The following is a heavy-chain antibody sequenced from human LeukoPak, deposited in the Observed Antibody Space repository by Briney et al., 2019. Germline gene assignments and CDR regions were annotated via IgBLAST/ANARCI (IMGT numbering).Heavy chain of an antibody. Sequence: GGSLRLSCAASGFTFSSYWMHWVRQAPGKGLVWVSRINSDGRSTTYADSVKGRFTISRDNAKSTLYLQMNSLRAEDTAVYYCALSREAAGTVFDDWGQGTLVTLSS. D-gene: IGHD6-13*01. CDR2: INSDGRST. V-gene: IGHV3-74*01. CDR1: GFTFSSYW. J-gene: IGHJ4*02. CDR3: ALSREAAGTVFDD.